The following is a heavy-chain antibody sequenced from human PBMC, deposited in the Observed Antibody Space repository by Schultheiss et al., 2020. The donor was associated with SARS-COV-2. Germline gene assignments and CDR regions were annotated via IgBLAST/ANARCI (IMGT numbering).Heavy chain of an antibody. CDR2: INGSGGST. Sequence: GESMKISCAASGFTFSSYAMSWVRQAPGKGLEWVSAINGSGGSTYYADSVKGRFTISRDNSKNTLYLQMNSLRAEDTAVYYCAKGADILTGYYAVPYYFDYLGHGTLVPVSS. D-gene: IGHD3-9*01. CDR3: AKGADILTGYYAVPYYFDY. CDR1: GFTFSSYA. V-gene: IGHV3-23*01. J-gene: IGHJ4*01.